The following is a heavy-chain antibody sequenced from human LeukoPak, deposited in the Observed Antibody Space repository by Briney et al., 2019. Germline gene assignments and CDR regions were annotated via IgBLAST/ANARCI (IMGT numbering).Heavy chain of an antibody. CDR1: GGSFSGYY. D-gene: IGHD3-3*01. V-gene: IGHV4-34*12. CDR3: ARAKYYDFSSGYMTYYFDS. Sequence: SETLSLTCAVYGGSFSGYYWSWIRQPPGKGLEWIGEIIHSGSTNYNPSLKSRVTISVDTSKNQFSLSLSSVTAADTAVYYCARAKYYDFSSGYMTYYFDSWGQGALVTVSS. J-gene: IGHJ4*02. CDR2: IIHSGST.